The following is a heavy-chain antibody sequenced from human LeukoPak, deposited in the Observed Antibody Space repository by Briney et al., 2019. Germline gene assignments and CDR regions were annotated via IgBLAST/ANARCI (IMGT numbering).Heavy chain of an antibody. CDR2: IYSGGNT. J-gene: IGHJ6*02. V-gene: IGHV3-66*01. D-gene: IGHD6-6*01. Sequence: GGSLRLSCAASGFIVSGNFMTWVRQAPGKGLEWVSVIYSGGNTNYAATVKGRFIISRDNSKDTLYLQMNGLRAEDTAVYYCAKDRIAARMGSYYGMDVWGQGTTVTVSS. CDR1: GFIVSGNF. CDR3: AKDRIAARMGSYYGMDV.